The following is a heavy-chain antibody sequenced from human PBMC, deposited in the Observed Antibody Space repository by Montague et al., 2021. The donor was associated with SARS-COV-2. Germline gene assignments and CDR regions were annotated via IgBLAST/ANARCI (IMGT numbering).Heavy chain of an antibody. CDR2: ISTSSSTI. CDR1: GFTFSSYS. D-gene: IGHD2-2*01. J-gene: IGHJ6*02. V-gene: IGHV3-48*02. CDR3: ARDLGLVPAMVYYYYYGMDV. Sequence: SLRLSCAASGFTFSSYSMTWVRQAPGKGLEWVSYISTSSSTIYYAASVKGRFTISRDNAKNSLYLQMNSLRDEDTAVYYCARDLGLVPAMVYYYYYGMDVWGQGTTVTVSS.